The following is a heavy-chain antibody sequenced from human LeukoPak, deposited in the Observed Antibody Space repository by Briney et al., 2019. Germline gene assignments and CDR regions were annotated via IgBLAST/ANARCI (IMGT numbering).Heavy chain of an antibody. V-gene: IGHV3-74*01. CDR3: AKGKIVVVTK. CDR1: GFTFSSYW. Sequence: GGSLRLSCAASGFTFSSYWMHWVRQAPGKGLVWVSRINRDGSSTSYAASVKARFTIPRHNAKHTLYPHMNCLRSEHRAGNCFAKGKIVVVTKWGQGTLVTVSP. D-gene: IGHD2-21*02. CDR2: INRDGSST. J-gene: IGHJ4*02.